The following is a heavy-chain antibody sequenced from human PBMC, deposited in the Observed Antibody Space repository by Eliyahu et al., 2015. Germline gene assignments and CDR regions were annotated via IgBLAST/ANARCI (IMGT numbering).Heavy chain of an antibody. Sequence: LVKPSETLSLTCTISDGSISGYYWTWIRQFPGKGLEWIGHISYSVSTDYNPSLKSRATISIDTSKNQFSLNLSSVTAADTAVYYCARVPPTTGPYYYNAMDVWGQGTTVTVSS. D-gene: IGHD4-11*01. J-gene: IGHJ6*02. CDR3: ARVPPTTGPYYYNAMDV. V-gene: IGHV4-59*01. CDR2: ISYSVST. CDR1: DGSISGYY.